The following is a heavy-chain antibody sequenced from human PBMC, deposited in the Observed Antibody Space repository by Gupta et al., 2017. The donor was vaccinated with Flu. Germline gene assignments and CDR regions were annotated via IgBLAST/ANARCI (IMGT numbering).Heavy chain of an antibody. CDR1: GLNFRGYA. Sequence: EVQLVESVGGLVRPGGSLRLSCAVSGLNFRGYAMHWVRQAPGKGLEYSSAISGSGASTYDANSVKGRFTISRDNSKSTLFLQMDSLRPEDRAVYYCATTPDTSGYFEDDGGQGTLVTVSS. J-gene: IGHJ4*02. CDR3: ATTPDTSGYFEDD. V-gene: IGHV3-64*01. CDR2: ISGSGAST. D-gene: IGHD3-22*01.